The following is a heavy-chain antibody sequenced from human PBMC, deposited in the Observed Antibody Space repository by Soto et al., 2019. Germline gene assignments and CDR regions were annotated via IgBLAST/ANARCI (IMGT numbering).Heavy chain of an antibody. D-gene: IGHD6-13*01. CDR1: GFTFSSYA. J-gene: IGHJ4*02. CDR3: ASRGPGTYFDY. Sequence: EVQLLDSGGGLVQPGGSLRLSCAASGFTFSSYAMNWVRQAPGKGLEWVSVSSGSGDSTYYADSVKGRFTISTANSKNTLYLQMNSLRAEDTAVYYCASRGPGTYFDYWGQGNLVTVSS. CDR2: SSGSGDST. V-gene: IGHV3-23*01.